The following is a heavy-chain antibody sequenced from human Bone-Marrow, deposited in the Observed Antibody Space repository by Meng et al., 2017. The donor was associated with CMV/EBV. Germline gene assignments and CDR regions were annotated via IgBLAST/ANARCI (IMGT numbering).Heavy chain of an antibody. CDR1: GFTFSTYA. CDR3: ARVLLDVRGWYYQGMDV. CDR2: ISGGGTTT. V-gene: IGHV3-23*01. Sequence: GESLKISCAASGFTFSTYAMSWVRQAPGKGLEWVSAISGGGTTTYYADSVKGRFTISRDNAKNSLYLQMNSLRAEDTAVYYCARVLLDVRGWYYQGMDVWGQGTTVTVSS. D-gene: IGHD6-19*01. J-gene: IGHJ6*02.